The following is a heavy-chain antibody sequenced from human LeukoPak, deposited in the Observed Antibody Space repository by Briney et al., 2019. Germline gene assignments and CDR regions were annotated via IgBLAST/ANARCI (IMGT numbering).Heavy chain of an antibody. CDR2: FDPEDGET. J-gene: IGHJ5*02. V-gene: IGHV1-24*01. CDR1: GYTLTELS. Sequence: ASVKVSCKVSGYTLTELSMHWVRQAPGKGLEWMGGFDPEDGETIYAQKFQGRVTMTEDTSTDTAYMELSSLRSEDTAVYYCATDLRYSSGPHWFDPWGQGTLVTVSS. CDR3: ATDLRYSSGPHWFDP. D-gene: IGHD6-19*01.